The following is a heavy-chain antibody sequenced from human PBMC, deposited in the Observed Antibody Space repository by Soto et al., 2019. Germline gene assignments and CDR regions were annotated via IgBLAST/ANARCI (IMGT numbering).Heavy chain of an antibody. CDR2: IFYIGST. D-gene: IGHD3-10*01. J-gene: IGHJ4*02. Sequence: PSETLSLTCTVSGSSISSSSYYWGWIRQPPGKGLEWIGNIFYIGSTYYNPSLKSRVTISVDTSKNQFSLKVPSVTAADTAVYFCASRSLLWFGDPAYYFDYWGQGTLVTVS. CDR3: ASRSLLWFGDPAYYFDY. CDR1: GSSISSSSYY. V-gene: IGHV4-39*01.